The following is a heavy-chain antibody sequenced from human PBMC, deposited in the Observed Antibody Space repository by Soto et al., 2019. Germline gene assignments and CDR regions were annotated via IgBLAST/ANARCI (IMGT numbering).Heavy chain of an antibody. Sequence: SETLSLTCAVSGGSISSGGYSWSWIRQPPGKGLEWIGYIYHSGGTYYNPSLKSRVTISVDRSKNQFSLKLSSVTAADTAVYYCARALDSYYFDYWGQGTLVTVS. CDR1: GGSISSGGYS. CDR2: IYHSGGT. J-gene: IGHJ4*02. D-gene: IGHD3-22*01. V-gene: IGHV4-30-2*01. CDR3: ARALDSYYFDY.